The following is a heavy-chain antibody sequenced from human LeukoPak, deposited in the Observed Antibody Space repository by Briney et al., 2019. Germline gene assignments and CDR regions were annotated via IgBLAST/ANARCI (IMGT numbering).Heavy chain of an antibody. CDR2: IIPIVGTA. V-gene: IGHV1-69*13. J-gene: IGHJ4*02. D-gene: IGHD3-22*01. CDR1: GGTFSSYA. CDR3: ARERYYDSSGPPY. Sequence: SVKVSCKASGGTFSSYAISWVRQAPGQGLEWMGGIIPIVGTANYAQQFQGRVTITAEESTRTAYMELSSRRAEDTAVYYCARERYYDSSGPPYWGQGTLVTVSS.